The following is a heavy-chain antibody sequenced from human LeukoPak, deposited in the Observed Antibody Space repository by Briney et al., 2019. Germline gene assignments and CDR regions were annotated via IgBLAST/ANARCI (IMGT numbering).Heavy chain of an antibody. J-gene: IGHJ3*02. CDR3: ARGTTVTTFSYVSVSDAFDI. Sequence: SETLSLTCTVSGGSISSYYWSWIRQPPGKGLEWIGYIYYSGSTYYNPSLKSRVTISVDTSKNQFSLKLSSVTAADTAVYYCARGTTVTTFSYVSVSDAFDIWGQGTMVTVSS. V-gene: IGHV4-59*12. D-gene: IGHD4-17*01. CDR1: GGSISSYY. CDR2: IYYSGST.